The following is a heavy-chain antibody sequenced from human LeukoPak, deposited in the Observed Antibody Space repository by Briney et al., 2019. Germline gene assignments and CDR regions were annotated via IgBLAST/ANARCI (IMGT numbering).Heavy chain of an antibody. CDR3: ARIYSGWYLDY. J-gene: IGHJ4*02. D-gene: IGHD6-19*01. CDR1: GGSISSYY. V-gene: IGHV4-59*01. CDR2: IYYSGST. Sequence: PSETLSLTCTVSGGSISSYYWSWIRQPPGKGLECIGYIYYSGSTNYNPSLKSRATISVDTSKNQFSLKLSPVTAADTAVYYCARIYSGWYLDYWGQGTLVTVSS.